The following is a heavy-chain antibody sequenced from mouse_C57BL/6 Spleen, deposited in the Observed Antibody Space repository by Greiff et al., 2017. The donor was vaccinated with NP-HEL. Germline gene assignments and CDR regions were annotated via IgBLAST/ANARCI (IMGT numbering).Heavy chain of an antibody. Sequence: EVQLVESGGGLVKPGGSLKLSCAASGFTFSSYAMSWVRQTPEKRLEWVATISDGGSYTYYPDNVKGRFTISRDNAKNNLYLQMSHLKSEDTAMYYCARDLYGDYYAMDYWGQGTSVTVSS. CDR2: ISDGGSYT. J-gene: IGHJ4*01. CDR3: ARDLYGDYYAMDY. D-gene: IGHD1-1*02. V-gene: IGHV5-4*01. CDR1: GFTFSSYA.